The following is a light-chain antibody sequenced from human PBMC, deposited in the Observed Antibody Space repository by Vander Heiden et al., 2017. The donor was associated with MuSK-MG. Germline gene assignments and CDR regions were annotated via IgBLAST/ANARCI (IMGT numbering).Light chain of an antibody. V-gene: IGLV3-21*03. J-gene: IGLJ2*01. Sequence: SYVLTQPPPVSLAPGKTARITCGGNNIGSKSVHWYQQKPGQAPVLVVYDDSDRPSGIPERFSGSNSGNTATLTISRVEAGDEADYYCQVWDSSSDPYVVFGGGTKLTVL. CDR3: QVWDSSSDPYVV. CDR1: NIGSKS. CDR2: DDS.